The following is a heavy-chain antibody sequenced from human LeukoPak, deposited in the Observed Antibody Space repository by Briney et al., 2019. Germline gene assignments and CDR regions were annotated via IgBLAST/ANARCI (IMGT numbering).Heavy chain of an antibody. D-gene: IGHD1-26*01. CDR2: ISDSGSST. J-gene: IGHJ4*02. V-gene: IGHV3-23*01. CDR1: GFTFRSYA. CDR3: AKDRLGAMMYFDF. Sequence: GGSLRLSCAASGFTFRSYAMSWVRRAPGKGLEWVSGISDSGSSTYYADSVKGRFTISRDNSKNTLYLQVNSLRVEDTAVYYCAKDRLGAMMYFDFWGQGTLVTVSS.